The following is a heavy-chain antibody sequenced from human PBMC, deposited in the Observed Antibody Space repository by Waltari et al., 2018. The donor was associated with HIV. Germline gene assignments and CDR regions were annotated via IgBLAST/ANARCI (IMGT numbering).Heavy chain of an antibody. Sequence: QEQLVESGGGVAQPGRSLRLSCSASGFIFGDYAMHWVRQAPGKGLVWVGFISFDGNNAYYADSVKGRFTISRDNSKNTMSLQMNSLRSDDTALYYCARTIFGVMITSDFFYGMDVWGQGTTVTVS. CDR2: ISFDGNNA. CDR3: ARTIFGVMITSDFFYGMDV. D-gene: IGHD3-3*01. J-gene: IGHJ6*02. CDR1: GFIFGDYA. V-gene: IGHV3-30-3*01.